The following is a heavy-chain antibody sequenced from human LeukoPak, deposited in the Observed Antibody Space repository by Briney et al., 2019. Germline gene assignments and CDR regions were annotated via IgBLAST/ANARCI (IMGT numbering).Heavy chain of an antibody. CDR1: GYTFTGYY. CDR2: INPNSGGT. J-gene: IGHJ4*02. V-gene: IGHV1-2*06. Sequence: GASVKVSCKASGYTFTGYYMHWVRQAPGQGLEWMGRINPNSGGTNYAQKFQGRVTMTRDTSIRTAYMELSRLRSDDTAVYYCARDQERFLEWLSPDYWGQGTLVTVSS. CDR3: ARDQERFLEWLSPDY. D-gene: IGHD3-3*01.